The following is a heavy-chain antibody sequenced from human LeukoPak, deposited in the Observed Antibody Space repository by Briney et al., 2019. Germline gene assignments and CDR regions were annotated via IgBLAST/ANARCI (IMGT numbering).Heavy chain of an antibody. Sequence: SETLSLTCAVYGGSFSDYYWSWIRQPPGKGLEWIGYINYSGNTNYNPSLKSRVTISVDTSKNQFSLRLTSVTAADTAVFYCAREGRQDYVYFDYWGQGSLVTVSS. CDR1: GGSFSDYY. CDR3: AREGRQDYVYFDY. V-gene: IGHV4-59*01. J-gene: IGHJ4*02. CDR2: INYSGNT. D-gene: IGHD4-17*01.